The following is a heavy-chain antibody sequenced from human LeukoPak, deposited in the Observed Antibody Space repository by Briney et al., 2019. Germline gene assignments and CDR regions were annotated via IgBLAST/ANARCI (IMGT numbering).Heavy chain of an antibody. V-gene: IGHV5-51*01. J-gene: IGHJ4*02. CDR3: ARQNDFRLDY. CDR1: GSTFSSYW. Sequence: GESLQISCQGSGSTFSSYWIGWGRQLPGKGVEWMGIIYPGDSDTRYSPSLQGQVTISVDTSIGTAYLQWSSLKASDTAIYYCARQNDFRLDYWGQGTLVTVSS. CDR2: IYPGDSDT. D-gene: IGHD3-3*01.